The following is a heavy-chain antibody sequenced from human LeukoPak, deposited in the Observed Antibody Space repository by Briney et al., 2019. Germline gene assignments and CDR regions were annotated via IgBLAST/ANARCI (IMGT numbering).Heavy chain of an antibody. Sequence: AGGSLRLSCAASGFTFSTYSMNWVRQAPGKGLVWVSCISSDGSQTRYADSVKGRFTVSRDNAKNTLYLQMNSLRAEDMAVYYCARDTSMRSDYWGQGTLVTVSP. J-gene: IGHJ4*02. CDR1: GFTFSTYS. CDR3: ARDTSMRSDY. CDR2: ISSDGSQT. V-gene: IGHV3-74*01. D-gene: IGHD2/OR15-2a*01.